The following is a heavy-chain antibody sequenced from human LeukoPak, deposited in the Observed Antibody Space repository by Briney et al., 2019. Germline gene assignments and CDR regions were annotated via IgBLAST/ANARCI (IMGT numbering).Heavy chain of an antibody. CDR2: IYYSGST. CDR1: GGSISSHY. V-gene: IGHV4-59*11. CDR3: ASDRENWFDP. Sequence: PSETLSLTCTVSGGSISSHYWRWVRQPPGKGLEWIGYIYYSGSTNYNPSLKSRVTISVDTSKTQFSLKLSSVTAADTAVYYCASDRENWFDPWGQGTLVTVSS. J-gene: IGHJ5*02.